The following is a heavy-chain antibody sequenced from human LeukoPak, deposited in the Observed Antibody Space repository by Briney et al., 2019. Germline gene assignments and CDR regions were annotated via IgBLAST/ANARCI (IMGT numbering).Heavy chain of an antibody. V-gene: IGHV4-39*01. D-gene: IGHD4-23*01. Sequence: SETLSLTCTVSGGSISSSSYYWGWIRQPPGKGLEWIGSIYYSGSTYYNPSLKSRVTISVDTSKNQFSLKLSSVTAADTAVYYCAGTTVVTLHDAFDIWGQGTMVTASS. CDR2: IYYSGST. CDR3: AGTTVVTLHDAFDI. J-gene: IGHJ3*02. CDR1: GGSISSSSYY.